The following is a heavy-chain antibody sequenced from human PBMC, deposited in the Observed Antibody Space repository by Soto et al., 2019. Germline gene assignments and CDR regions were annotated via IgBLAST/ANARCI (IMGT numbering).Heavy chain of an antibody. Sequence: GASVKVSCKASGYTFTGYYMHWVRQAPGQGLEWMGWINPNSGGTNYAQKFQGRVTMTRDTSISTAYMELSRLRSDDTAVYYCARVTALWFGQYYFDYWGQGTLVTVSS. V-gene: IGHV1-2*02. D-gene: IGHD3-10*01. CDR2: INPNSGGT. CDR3: ARVTALWFGQYYFDY. J-gene: IGHJ4*02. CDR1: GYTFTGYY.